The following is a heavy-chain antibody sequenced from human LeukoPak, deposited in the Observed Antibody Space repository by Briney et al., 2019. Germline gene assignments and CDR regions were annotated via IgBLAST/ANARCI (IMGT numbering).Heavy chain of an antibody. V-gene: IGHV4-59*01. CDR2: IYYSGNT. D-gene: IGHD1-26*01. CDR1: GGSISSYY. CDR3: ARDQGLWELLLLPDY. J-gene: IGHJ4*02. Sequence: KPSETLSLTCTVSGGSISSYYWNWIRQPPGKGLEWIAYIYYSGNTNYNPSLKSRVTISVDTSKNQFSLKLSSVTAEDTAVYYCARDQGLWELLLLPDYWGQGTVVTVSS.